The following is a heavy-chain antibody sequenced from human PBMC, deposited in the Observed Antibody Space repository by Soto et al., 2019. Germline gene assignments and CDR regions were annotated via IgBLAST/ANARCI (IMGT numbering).Heavy chain of an antibody. CDR3: AGTTSHQWYYMDV. CDR1: GDSVFSNSGA. V-gene: IGHV6-1*01. D-gene: IGHD1-7*01. Sequence: SQTLSLTCAISGDSVFSNSGAWNWIRLSPSRGLEWLARTYYRSRWYNDYAVSVRSRITVNPDTSKNQFSLQLTSVTPEDTAVYYCAGTTSHQWYYMDVWGKGTTVTVSS. J-gene: IGHJ6*03. CDR2: TYYRSRWYN.